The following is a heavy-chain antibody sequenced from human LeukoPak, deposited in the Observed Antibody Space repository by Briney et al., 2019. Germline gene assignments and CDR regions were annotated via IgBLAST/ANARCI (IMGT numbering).Heavy chain of an antibody. CDR3: ARPESKSAALFDY. CDR1: GYSFTSYW. CDR2: IYPGDSDT. V-gene: IGHV5-51*01. Sequence: GESLKISCKGSGYSFTSYWIGWVRQMPGKGLEWMGIIYPGDSDTRYSSSFQGQVTISADKSISTAYLQWSSLKASDTAMYYCARPESKSAALFDYWGQGTLVTVSS. J-gene: IGHJ4*02. D-gene: IGHD2-2*01.